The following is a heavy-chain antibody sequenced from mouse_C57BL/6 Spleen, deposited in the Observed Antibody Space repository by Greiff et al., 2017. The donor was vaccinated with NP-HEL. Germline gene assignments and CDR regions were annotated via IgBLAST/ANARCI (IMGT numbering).Heavy chain of an antibody. Sequence: VQLVESGPELVKPGASVKISCKASGYAFSSSWMNWVKQRPGKGLEWIGRIYPGDGDTNYNGKFKGKATLTADKSSSTAYMQLSSLTSEDSAVYFCARGSSGPYYFDYWGQGTTLTVSS. V-gene: IGHV1-82*01. D-gene: IGHD3-2*02. CDR2: IYPGDGDT. CDR1: GYAFSSSW. CDR3: ARGSSGPYYFDY. J-gene: IGHJ2*01.